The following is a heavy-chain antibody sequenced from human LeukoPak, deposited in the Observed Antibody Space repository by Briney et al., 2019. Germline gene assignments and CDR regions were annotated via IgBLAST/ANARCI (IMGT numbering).Heavy chain of an antibody. CDR3: VRDSPGYGAYDFD. D-gene: IGHD5-12*01. CDR2: IKEDGSAK. V-gene: IGHV3-7*01. Sequence: GGSLRLSCAASGFTFSSYWMSWVRPAPGKGLEWVANIKEDGSAKYYVDSVKGRFTNSRDNAKNSLYLQMNNLSAEDTAVYYCVRDSPGYGAYDFDWGQGTLVTVSS. J-gene: IGHJ4*02. CDR1: GFTFSSYW.